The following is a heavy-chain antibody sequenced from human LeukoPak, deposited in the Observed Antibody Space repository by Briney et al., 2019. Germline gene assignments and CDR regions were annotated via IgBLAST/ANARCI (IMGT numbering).Heavy chain of an antibody. V-gene: IGHV3-21*05. CDR2: ISSSSSYT. Sequence: PGAYLRLSCAASGFTFSSYAMSWVRQAPGQGLEWVSYISSSSSYTNYADPVKGRITISRDNAKNSLYLQMNRLRAEDTAVYYCARGYSYGPTDYWGQGTLVTVSS. D-gene: IGHD5-18*01. CDR3: ARGYSYGPTDY. J-gene: IGHJ4*02. CDR1: GFTFSSYA.